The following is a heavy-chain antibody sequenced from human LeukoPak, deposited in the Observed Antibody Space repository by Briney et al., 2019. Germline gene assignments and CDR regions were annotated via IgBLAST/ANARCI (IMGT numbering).Heavy chain of an antibody. V-gene: IGHV4-34*01. Sequence: SETLSLTCAVYGGSFSGYYWSWIRQPPGKGLEWIGEINHSGSTNYNPSLKSRVTISVDTSKNQFSLKLSSVTAADTAMYYCARNRYYYGSGNYGVPNWFGPWGQGTLVTVSS. CDR3: ARNRYYYGSGNYGVPNWFGP. J-gene: IGHJ5*02. D-gene: IGHD3-10*01. CDR2: INHSGST. CDR1: GGSFSGYY.